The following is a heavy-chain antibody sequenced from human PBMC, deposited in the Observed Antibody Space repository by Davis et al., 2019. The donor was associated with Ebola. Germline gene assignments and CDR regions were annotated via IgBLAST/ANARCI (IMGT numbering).Heavy chain of an antibody. CDR3: AREKGWLQSSYFDY. CDR2: IYHSGST. J-gene: IGHJ4*02. CDR1: GGSISSSNW. V-gene: IGHV4-4*02. D-gene: IGHD5-24*01. Sequence: MPSETLSLTCAVSGGSISSSNWWSWVRQPPGKGLEWIGEIYHSGSTNYNPSLKSRVTISVDKSKNQFSLKLSSVTAADTAVYYCAREKGWLQSSYFDYWGQGTLVTFSS.